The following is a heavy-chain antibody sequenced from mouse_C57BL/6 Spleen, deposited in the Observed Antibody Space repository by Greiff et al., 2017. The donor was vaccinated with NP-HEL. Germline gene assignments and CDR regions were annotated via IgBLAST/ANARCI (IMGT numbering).Heavy chain of an antibody. CDR3: AREGGYDYDAMDY. Sequence: QVQLQQPGAELVRPGSSVKLSCKASGYTFTSYWMHWVKQRPIQGLEWIGNIDPSDSETHYNQKFKDKATLTVDKSSSTAYMQLSSLTSEDSAVYYCAREGGYDYDAMDYWGQGTSVTVSS. CDR2: IDPSDSET. V-gene: IGHV1-52*01. J-gene: IGHJ4*01. CDR1: GYTFTSYW.